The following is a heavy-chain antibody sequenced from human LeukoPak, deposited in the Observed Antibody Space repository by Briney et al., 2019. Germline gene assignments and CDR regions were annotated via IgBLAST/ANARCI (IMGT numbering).Heavy chain of an antibody. Sequence: PGGSLRLSCVASGFTFSSYWMHWVRQAPGKGLVWVSSTGGDGSSTHYADSVKGRFTSSRDNAKNTLYLQINSLRAEDTAVYYCAKDGVTPTGYSSSWYSPKYFQHWGQGTLVTVPS. V-gene: IGHV3-74*01. CDR1: GFTFSSYW. D-gene: IGHD6-13*01. CDR3: AKDGVTPTGYSSSWYSPKYFQH. CDR2: TGGDGSST. J-gene: IGHJ1*01.